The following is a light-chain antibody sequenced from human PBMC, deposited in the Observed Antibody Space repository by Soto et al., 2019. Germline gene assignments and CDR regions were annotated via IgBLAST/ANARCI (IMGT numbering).Light chain of an antibody. CDR3: QKYSSVPV. CDR1: QGIRNF. Sequence: DIQMTQSPPSLSASVGDRVTITCRASQGIRNFVAWYQQKPGKAPQLLIYGASTLQTGVPSRFSGSGSGTDVTLTINSRQPEDVATYSCQKYSSVPVFGPGTKVEIK. CDR2: GAS. J-gene: IGKJ3*01. V-gene: IGKV1-27*01.